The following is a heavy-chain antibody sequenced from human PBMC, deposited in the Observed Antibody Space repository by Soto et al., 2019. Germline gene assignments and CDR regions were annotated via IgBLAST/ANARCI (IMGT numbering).Heavy chain of an antibody. Sequence: PGGSLRLSCAASGFTFSDSWMDWARQVPGKGPEWVANINQDGSGKNYVDSVKGRFTISRDNAKNSLYLQMNSLRAEDPAVYYCASLGRHGWGQGTTVTVSS. CDR3: ASLGRHG. D-gene: IGHD1-26*01. J-gene: IGHJ6*02. CDR1: GFTFSDSW. V-gene: IGHV3-7*01. CDR2: INQDGSGK.